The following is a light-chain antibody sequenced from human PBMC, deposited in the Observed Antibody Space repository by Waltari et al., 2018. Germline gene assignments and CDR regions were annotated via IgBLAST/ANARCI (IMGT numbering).Light chain of an antibody. Sequence: DIQMTQSPSSLSASVGDRVTITCRASQSINTYLNWYQQKPGKAPKLLIYAASSLQSGLPSRFSGSGSGTDFTLTISSLQPEDFATYYCQQHYSTRITFGQGTRLEMK. CDR2: AAS. J-gene: IGKJ5*01. V-gene: IGKV1-39*01. CDR1: QSINTY. CDR3: QQHYSTRIT.